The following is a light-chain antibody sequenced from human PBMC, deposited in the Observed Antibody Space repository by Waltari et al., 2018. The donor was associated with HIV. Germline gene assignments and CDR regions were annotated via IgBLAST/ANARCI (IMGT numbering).Light chain of an antibody. J-gene: IGLJ1*01. V-gene: IGLV3-21*02. CDR3: QVWHRDSEHYV. CDR1: DIGSQS. Sequence: SYVLTQPPSVPVAPGQTARITCGGHDIGSQSVQWYQQKPGQAPVLVVYDDRDRPSGIPERFSGSNFGSTATLTIRRVEAGDEADYYCQVWHRDSEHYVFGTGTKVTVL. CDR2: DDR.